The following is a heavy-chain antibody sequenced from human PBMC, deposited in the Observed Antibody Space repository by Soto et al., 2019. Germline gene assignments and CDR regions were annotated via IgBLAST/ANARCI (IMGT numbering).Heavy chain of an antibody. V-gene: IGHV4-39*01. J-gene: IGHJ3*02. CDR1: GGSISSSSYY. Sequence: TLSLTCTVSGGSISSSSYYWGWIRQPPGKGLEWIGSIYYSGSTYYNPSLKSRVTISVDTSKNQFSLKLSSVTAADTAVYYCARRSRERRVAFDIWGQGTMVTVSS. D-gene: IGHD2-2*01. CDR3: ARRSRERRVAFDI. CDR2: IYYSGST.